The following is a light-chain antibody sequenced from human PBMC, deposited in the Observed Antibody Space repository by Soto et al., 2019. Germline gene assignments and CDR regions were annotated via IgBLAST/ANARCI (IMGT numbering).Light chain of an antibody. CDR1: QSVSSNY. CDR3: QQYGSLSWT. CDR2: GAS. J-gene: IGKJ1*01. V-gene: IGKV3-20*01. Sequence: DIVLTQSPGTLSLSPGQRATLSCMASQSVSSNYLAWYQQRPGQAPRLLIYGASTRATGIPDRFSGSGSGTDFTLTISRLEPEDFAVYYCQQYGSLSWTFGQGGKVDI.